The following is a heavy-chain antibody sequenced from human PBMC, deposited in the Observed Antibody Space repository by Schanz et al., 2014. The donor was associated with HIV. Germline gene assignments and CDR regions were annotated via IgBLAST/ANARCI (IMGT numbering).Heavy chain of an antibody. Sequence: EVQLLESGGGLVQPGGSLRLSCAASGFTFNSYAMNWVRQAPGKGLEWVSAISGSGGGTFYAGSVKGRFTISRDNSKNMLYLQMTSLRVEDTAVYYCTKDIVAGASEYWGQGTLVIVSS. V-gene: IGHV3-23*01. D-gene: IGHD6-19*01. J-gene: IGHJ4*02. CDR1: GFTFNSYA. CDR3: TKDIVAGASEY. CDR2: ISGSGGGT.